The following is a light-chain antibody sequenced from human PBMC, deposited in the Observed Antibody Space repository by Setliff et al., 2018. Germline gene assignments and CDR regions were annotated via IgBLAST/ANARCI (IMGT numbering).Light chain of an antibody. CDR3: QVWNSETYPYV. V-gene: IGLV3-21*03. Sequence: SYELPQPPSVSVAPGRTARIPCGGANIGAKSVHWYQHRAGQAPVLVVYDDTDRPSGIPERFSGSNSGNTATLTISRVEAGDEADYYCQVWNSETYPYVFGSGTRSPS. CDR1: NIGAKS. CDR2: DDT. J-gene: IGLJ1*01.